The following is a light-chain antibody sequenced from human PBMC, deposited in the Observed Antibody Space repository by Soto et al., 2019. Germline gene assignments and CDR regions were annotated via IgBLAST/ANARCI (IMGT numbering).Light chain of an antibody. Sequence: IVMTQTPLSLPVTPLQPASISCXSSQSLLDSADGNTYLDWYVQKPGQSPRLLIYTLSSRASGVPDGFSGIGSRTDFTLKISRVEAEDVGVYYCMQRREFPITFGQGTRLEIK. CDR2: TLS. V-gene: IGKV2-40*01. CDR3: MQRREFPIT. CDR1: QSLLDSADGNTY. J-gene: IGKJ5*01.